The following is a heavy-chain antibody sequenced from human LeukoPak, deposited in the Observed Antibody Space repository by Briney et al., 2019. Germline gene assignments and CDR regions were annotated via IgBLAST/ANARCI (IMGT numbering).Heavy chain of an antibody. CDR3: AKGFDFWRGLYYFDH. D-gene: IGHD3-3*01. CDR2: ISVSGGVT. J-gene: IGHJ4*02. CDR1: GITFTDHG. Sequence: PGGSLRLSCAASGITFTDHGLSWVRQAPGKGLEWVSSISVSGGVTLYADSVKGRFVISRDNSRSRVYLEMNRLRAEDTAVYYCAKGFDFWRGLYYFDHWGQGTLVTVSS. V-gene: IGHV3-23*01.